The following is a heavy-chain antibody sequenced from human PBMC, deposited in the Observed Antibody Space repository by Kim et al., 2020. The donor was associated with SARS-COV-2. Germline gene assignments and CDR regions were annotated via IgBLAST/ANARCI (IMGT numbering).Heavy chain of an antibody. V-gene: IGHV4-61*01. J-gene: IGHJ4*02. CDR1: GGSVSSGSYY. CDR2: IYYSGST. CDR3: ARTMATGGSYFDY. D-gene: IGHD3-16*01. Sequence: SETLSLTCTVSGGSVSSGSYYWSWIRQPPGKGLEWIGYIYYSGSTNYNPSLKSRVTISVDTSKNQFSLKLSSVTAADTAVYYCARTMATGGSYFDYWGQGTLVTVSS.